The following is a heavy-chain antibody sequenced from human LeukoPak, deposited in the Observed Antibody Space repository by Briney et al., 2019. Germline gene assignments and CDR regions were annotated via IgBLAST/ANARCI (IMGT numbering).Heavy chain of an antibody. CDR3: ARSPLWVHDY. D-gene: IGHD3-16*01. CDR2: IYYSGST. V-gene: IGHV4-39*01. J-gene: IGHJ4*02. CDR1: GGSISSSSYY. Sequence: SETLSLTCTVSGGSISSSSYYWGWIRQPPGKGLEWIGGIYYSGSTYYNPSLKSRVTISVDTSKNQFSLKLSSVTAADTAVYYCARSPLWVHDYWGQGTLVTVSS.